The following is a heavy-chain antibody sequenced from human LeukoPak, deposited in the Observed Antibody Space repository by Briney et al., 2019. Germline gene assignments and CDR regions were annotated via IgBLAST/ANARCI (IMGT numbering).Heavy chain of an antibody. J-gene: IGHJ3*02. D-gene: IGHD1-26*01. CDR2: INSRSSTI. V-gene: IGHV3-48*01. Sequence: GGSLRLSCAASRFTFSNYGVNWVRQAPGKGLEWVSYINSRSSTIYYADSVRGRFTISRDNVKNSLYLQMNSLKAEDTAIYYCAREVGTPQAFDIWGQGTMVTVSS. CDR3: AREVGTPQAFDI. CDR1: RFTFSNYG.